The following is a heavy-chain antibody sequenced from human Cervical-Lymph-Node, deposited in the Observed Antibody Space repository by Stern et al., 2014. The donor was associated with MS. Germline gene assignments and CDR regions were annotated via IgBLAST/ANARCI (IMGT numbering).Heavy chain of an antibody. CDR1: GYSFTSYW. CDR3: ARVGRPTYYFYAMDV. D-gene: IGHD1-26*01. Sequence: EVQLLESGAEVKKPGESLKISCKGSGYSFTSYWIGWVRQMPGKGLEWMGIIDPGDSDIRYSPSFQGQVTISADKSISTAYLQWSSLKTSDTAMYYCARVGRPTYYFYAMDVWGQGTTVTVSS. J-gene: IGHJ6*02. V-gene: IGHV5-51*01. CDR2: IDPGDSDI.